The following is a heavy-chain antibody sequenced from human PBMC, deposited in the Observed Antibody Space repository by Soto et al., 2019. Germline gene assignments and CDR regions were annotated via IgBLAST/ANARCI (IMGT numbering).Heavy chain of an antibody. V-gene: IGHV1-18*01. CDR1: GYTFTSYG. J-gene: IGHJ3*02. CDR3: ALDQSEYSSCDDSFDI. CDR2: ISAYNGNT. D-gene: IGHD6-6*01. Sequence: ASVKVSCKASGYTFTSYGISWVRQAPGQGLEWMGWISAYNGNTNYAQKLQGRVTMTTDTSTSTAYMELRSLRSDDTAVYYCALDQSEYSSCDDSFDIWGQETMVTVSS.